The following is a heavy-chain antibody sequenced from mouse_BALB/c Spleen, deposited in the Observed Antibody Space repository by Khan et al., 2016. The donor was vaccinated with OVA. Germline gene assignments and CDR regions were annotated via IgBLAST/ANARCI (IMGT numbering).Heavy chain of an antibody. CDR2: ISSGGSYT. Sequence: EVQVVESGGDLVKPGGSLKLSCAASGFTFSTYGMSWVLQTPDKRLEWVATISSGGSYTYYPDSVKGRFTISRDNAKNTLYLQMSSLKSEDTAMYYCARLAYYYNSEGFAYWGQGTLVTVSA. D-gene: IGHD1-1*01. J-gene: IGHJ3*01. CDR1: GFTFSTYG. CDR3: ARLAYYYNSEGFAY. V-gene: IGHV5-6*01.